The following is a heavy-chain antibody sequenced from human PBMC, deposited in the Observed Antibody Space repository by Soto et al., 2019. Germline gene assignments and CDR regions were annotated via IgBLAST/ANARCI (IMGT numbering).Heavy chain of an antibody. D-gene: IGHD3-16*01. CDR1: GYTFTRYG. J-gene: IGHJ6*02. Sequence: QVQLVQSGAEVKNPGASVKVSCKASGYTFTRYGISWARQAPGQGLEWMGWINTYNCNTNYEPNVQGRVTLTIDTSTSTAYMEPRSLRSNDTFLYYCAMVDVYVTPSPQDVWGQGTTVIVAS. CDR2: INTYNCNT. CDR3: AMVDVYVTPSPQDV. V-gene: IGHV1-18*01.